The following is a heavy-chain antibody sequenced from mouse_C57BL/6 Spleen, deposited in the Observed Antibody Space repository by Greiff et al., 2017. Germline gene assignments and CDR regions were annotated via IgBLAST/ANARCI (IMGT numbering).Heavy chain of an antibody. CDR1: GYTFTDYE. J-gene: IGHJ4*01. CDR2: LDPETGGT. CDR3: TRRFGHYSNYEGAMDY. Sequence: QVQLQQSGAELVRPGASVTLSCKASGYTFTDYEMHWVKQTPVHGLEWIGALDPETGGTAYNQKFKGKAILTADKSSSTAYMELRSLTSEDSAVYYWTRRFGHYSNYEGAMDYWGQGTSVTVSS. D-gene: IGHD2-5*01. V-gene: IGHV1-15*01.